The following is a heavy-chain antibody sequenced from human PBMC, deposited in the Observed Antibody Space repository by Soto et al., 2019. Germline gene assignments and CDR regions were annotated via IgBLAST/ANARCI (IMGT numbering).Heavy chain of an antibody. CDR2: ISGYSGST. CDR1: DYTFTRNG. V-gene: IGHV1-18*01. J-gene: IGHJ4*02. Sequence: QVQLVQSGAEVKKPGASVKVSCNASDYTFTRNGISWVRQAPGQGLEWMGGISGYSGSTNYAQKFQGRVTMTTDTPTSTAYMELRSLRSDATAVYYCATCYSLGWPRGHLANWGQGTLVTVSS. CDR3: ATCYSLGWPRGHLAN. D-gene: IGHD2-8*01.